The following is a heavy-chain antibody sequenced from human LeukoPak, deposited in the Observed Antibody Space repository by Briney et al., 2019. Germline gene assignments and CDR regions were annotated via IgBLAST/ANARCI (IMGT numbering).Heavy chain of an antibody. J-gene: IGHJ4*02. Sequence: GESLKTSCKGSGYSFTSYWIGWVRQMPGKGLELMGIIYPGDSDTRYSPSFQGQVTISADKSISTAYLQWSSLKASDTAMYYCARLPYSSCWYGSYYFDYWGQGTLVTVSS. CDR2: IYPGDSDT. D-gene: IGHD6-13*01. CDR1: GYSFTSYW. CDR3: ARLPYSSCWYGSYYFDY. V-gene: IGHV5-51*01.